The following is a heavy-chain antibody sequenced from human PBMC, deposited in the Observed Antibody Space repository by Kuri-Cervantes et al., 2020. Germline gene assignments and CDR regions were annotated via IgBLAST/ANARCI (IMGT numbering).Heavy chain of an antibody. J-gene: IGHJ6*03. D-gene: IGHD3-10*01. CDR1: GFTFDDYA. Sequence: GGSLRLSCAASGFTFDDYAMHWVRQAPGKGLEWVSLISWDGGSTYYADSVKGRFTISRDNAKNSLYLQMNSLRAEDTALYYCAKGGVMVRGVMNYYYMDVWGKGTTVTVSS. V-gene: IGHV3-43D*04. CDR3: AKGGVMVRGVMNYYYMDV. CDR2: ISWDGGST.